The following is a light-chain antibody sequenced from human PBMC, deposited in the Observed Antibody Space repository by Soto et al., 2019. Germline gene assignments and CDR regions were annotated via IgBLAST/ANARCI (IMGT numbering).Light chain of an antibody. CDR1: QSVTSSY. CDR3: QQYASSLLT. CDR2: NAD. J-gene: IGKJ4*01. Sequence: EIVLTQSPGTLSLSPGERATLSCRASQSVTSSYLAWYQQIPGQAPRLLMYNADTRATGIPDRFSGSGSGTDFTLTISRLEPEDFAVYYCQQYASSLLTFGGGTKLEIK. V-gene: IGKV3-20*01.